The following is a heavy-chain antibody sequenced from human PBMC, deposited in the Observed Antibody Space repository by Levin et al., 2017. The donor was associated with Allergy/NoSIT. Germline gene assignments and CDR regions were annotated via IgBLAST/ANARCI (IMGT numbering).Heavy chain of an antibody. J-gene: IGHJ5*02. CDR2: IYYSGST. Sequence: SETLSLTCTVSGGSISSGGYYWSWIRQHPGKGLEWIGYIYYSGSTYYNPSLKSRVTISVDTSKNQFSLKLSSVTAADTAVYYCARGNSIHNWFDPWGQGTLVTVSS. D-gene: IGHD3-3*02. CDR3: ARGNSIHNWFDP. CDR1: GGSISSGGYY. V-gene: IGHV4-31*03.